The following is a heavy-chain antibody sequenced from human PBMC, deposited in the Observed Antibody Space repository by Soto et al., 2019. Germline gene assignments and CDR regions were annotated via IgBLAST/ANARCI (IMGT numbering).Heavy chain of an antibody. D-gene: IGHD1-1*01. J-gene: IGHJ4*02. V-gene: IGHV1-18*01. CDR2: ISAHNGNT. CDR1: GYDFTTYG. CDR3: ARGRYGDY. Sequence: QVHLVQSGAEVKKPGASVKVSCKGSGYDFTTYGITWVRQAPGQGLEWMAWISAHNGNTDYAQKLQGRATVTRDTSTSTAYMELRGLRSDDTAMYYCARGRYGDYWGQGALVTVSS.